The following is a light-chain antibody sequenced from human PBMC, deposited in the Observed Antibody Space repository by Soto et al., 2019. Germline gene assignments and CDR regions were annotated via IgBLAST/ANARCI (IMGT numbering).Light chain of an antibody. CDR1: QSVSSN. V-gene: IGKV3-15*01. Sequence: EIVMTQSTDTLSVSQGERATLSCRASQSVSSNLAWYQQKPGQAPRLLIYGASTRATGIPARFSGSGSGTEFTLTISSLQSEDFAVYYCQQYNNWPPYTFGQGTKLEIK. CDR3: QQYNNWPPYT. CDR2: GAS. J-gene: IGKJ2*01.